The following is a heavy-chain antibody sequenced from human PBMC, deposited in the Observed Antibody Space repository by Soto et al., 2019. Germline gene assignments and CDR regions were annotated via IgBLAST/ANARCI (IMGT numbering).Heavy chain of an antibody. CDR2: IWYDGSNK. D-gene: IGHD3-22*01. V-gene: IGHV3-33*01. CDR1: GFTFSSYG. J-gene: IGHJ6*02. Sequence: GGSLRLSCAASGFTFSSYGMHWVRQAPGKGLEWVAVIWYDGSNKYYADSVKGRFTISRDNSKNTLYLQMNSLRAEDTAVYYCARGESYYYDSSGYWQSGYYYYGMDVWGQGTTVTVSS. CDR3: ARGESYYYDSSGYWQSGYYYYGMDV.